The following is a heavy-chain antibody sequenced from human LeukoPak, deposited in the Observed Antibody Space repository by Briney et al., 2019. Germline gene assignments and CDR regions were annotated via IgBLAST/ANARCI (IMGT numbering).Heavy chain of an antibody. V-gene: IGHV3-53*01. CDR2: IYSGGTT. CDR3: ARVGYGSGNYS. D-gene: IGHD3-10*01. Sequence: GGSLRLSCAASGFTVSGNYMSWVRQAPGKGREWVSVIYSGGTTLYADSVKGRFTISRDNSKNTLYLQMNSLRAEDAAVYYCARVGYGSGNYSWGQGTLVTVSS. CDR1: GFTVSGNY. J-gene: IGHJ4*02.